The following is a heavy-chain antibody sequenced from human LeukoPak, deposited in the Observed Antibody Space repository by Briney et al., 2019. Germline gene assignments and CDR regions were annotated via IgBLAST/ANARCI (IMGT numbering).Heavy chain of an antibody. CDR3: VKGPGYSGSYYDY. J-gene: IGHJ4*02. D-gene: IGHD1-26*01. CDR1: GFXFSSYA. V-gene: IGHV3-64D*06. CDR2: ISSNGGST. Sequence: PGGSLRLSCSASGFXFSSYAIHWVRQAPGKGLEYVSAISSNGGSTYYADSVKGRFTISRDNSKNTLYLQMSSLRAEDTAVYYCVKGPGYSGSYYDYWGQGTLVTVSS.